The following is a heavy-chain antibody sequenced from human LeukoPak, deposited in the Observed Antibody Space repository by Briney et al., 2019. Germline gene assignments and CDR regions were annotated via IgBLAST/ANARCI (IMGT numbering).Heavy chain of an antibody. V-gene: IGHV3-74*01. J-gene: IGHJ4*02. CDR3: ARDKGSYDSDF. CDR1: GFTFSSYW. Sequence: GGSLRLSCAASGFTFSSYWMHWVRQAPGKGLVWVSRINSDGSSTSYADSVKGRFTISRDNAENSLYLQMNSLRAEDTAVYYCARDKGSYDSDFWGQGTLVTVSS. D-gene: IGHD5-18*01. CDR2: INSDGSST.